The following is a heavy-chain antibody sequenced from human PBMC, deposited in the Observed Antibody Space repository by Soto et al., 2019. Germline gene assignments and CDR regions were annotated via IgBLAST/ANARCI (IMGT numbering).Heavy chain of an antibody. Sequence: GASVKVSCKASGYTFTGYYMHWVRQAPGQGLELMGWINPNSGGTNYAQKFQGWVTMTRDTSISTAYMELSRLRSDDTAVYYCARACSDRSWSTFLKDYYGMDVWGQGTTVTVSS. CDR2: INPNSGGT. J-gene: IGHJ6*02. CDR1: GYTFTGYY. CDR3: ARACSDRSWSTFLKDYYGMDV. D-gene: IGHD6-13*01. V-gene: IGHV1-2*04.